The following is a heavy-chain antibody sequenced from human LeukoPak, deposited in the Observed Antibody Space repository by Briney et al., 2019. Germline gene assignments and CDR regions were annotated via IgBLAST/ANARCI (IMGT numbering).Heavy chain of an antibody. CDR2: IYYSGST. V-gene: IGHV4-59*12. CDR1: GGSISSYY. D-gene: IGHD6-6*01. J-gene: IGHJ4*02. CDR3: VRIEYSSSIDY. Sequence: NSSETLSLTCTVSGGSISSYYWSWIRQPPGKGLEWIGYIYYSGSTNYNPSLKSRVTISVDTSKNQFSLKLSSVTAADTAVYYCVRIEYSSSIDYWGQGTLVTVSS.